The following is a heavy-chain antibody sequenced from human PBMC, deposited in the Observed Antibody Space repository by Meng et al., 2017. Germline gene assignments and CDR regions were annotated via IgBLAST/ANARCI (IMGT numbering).Heavy chain of an antibody. Sequence: GESLKISCAASGFTFSSYAMSWVRQAPGKGLEWVSAISGSGGSTYYADSVKGRFTISRDNSKNTLYLQMNSLRAEDTAVYYCAKVGITMVRFPHDAFDIWGQGTMVTVSS. J-gene: IGHJ3*02. CDR3: AKVGITMVRFPHDAFDI. V-gene: IGHV3-23*01. D-gene: IGHD3-10*01. CDR1: GFTFSSYA. CDR2: ISGSGGST.